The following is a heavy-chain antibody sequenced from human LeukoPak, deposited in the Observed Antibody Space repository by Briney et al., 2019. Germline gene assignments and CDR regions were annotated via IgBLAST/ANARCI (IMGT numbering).Heavy chain of an antibody. CDR1: GFTFNSYA. CDR3: AKGDDCWSGYSTYYYYYMDV. CDR2: LSGSGGTT. V-gene: IGHV3-23*01. D-gene: IGHD3-3*01. J-gene: IGHJ6*03. Sequence: GGSLRLSCAASGFTFNSYAMNSVRPAPGKGLEWVSRLSGSGGTTYRADSMKGRFTISRDNSKDTLFLQMNSLRAEDTAVYYCAKGDDCWSGYSTYYYYYMDVWGKGTTVTVSS.